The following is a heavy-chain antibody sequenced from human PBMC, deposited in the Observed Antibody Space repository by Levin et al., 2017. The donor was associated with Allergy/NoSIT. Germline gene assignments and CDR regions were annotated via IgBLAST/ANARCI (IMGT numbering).Heavy chain of an antibody. V-gene: IGHV1-46*01. CDR3: ARTPSYYYGSGSPLKTTNWFDP. D-gene: IGHD3-10*01. J-gene: IGHJ5*02. CDR1: GYTFTSYY. Sequence: ASVKVSCKASGYTFTSYYMHWVRQAPGQGLEWMGIINPSGGSTSYAQKFQGRVTMTRDTSTSTVYMELSSLRSEDTAVYYCARTPSYYYGSGSPLKTTNWFDPWGQGTLVTVSS. CDR2: INPSGGST.